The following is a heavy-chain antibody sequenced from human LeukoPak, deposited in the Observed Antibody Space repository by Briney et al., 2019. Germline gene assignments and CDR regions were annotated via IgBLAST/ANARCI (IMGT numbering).Heavy chain of an antibody. Sequence: SETLSLTCTVSGGSISSSSYYWGWIRQPPGKGLECIGSIFYSVSTYYNPSLKSRVTISVDTSKNQFSLKLSSVTAADTAVYYCARLPNDYDYVWGSYRYTPYYMDVWGKGTTVTVSS. CDR3: ARLPNDYDYVWGSYRYTPYYMDV. V-gene: IGHV4-39*01. CDR1: GGSISSSSYY. CDR2: IFYSVST. J-gene: IGHJ6*03. D-gene: IGHD3-16*02.